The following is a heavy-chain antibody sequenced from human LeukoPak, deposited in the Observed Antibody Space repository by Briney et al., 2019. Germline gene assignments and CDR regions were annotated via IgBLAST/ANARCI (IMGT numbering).Heavy chain of an antibody. Sequence: PSETLSLTCTVSGGSISSYYWSWIRQPPGKGLEWIGYIYYSGSTNYNPSLKSRVTLSLDTAKNQFSLKLSSVTAADTAVYYCARASSDWYVLSYWGQGTLVTVSS. CDR3: ARASSDWYVLSY. D-gene: IGHD6-19*01. CDR1: GGSISSYY. V-gene: IGHV4-59*08. CDR2: IYYSGST. J-gene: IGHJ4*02.